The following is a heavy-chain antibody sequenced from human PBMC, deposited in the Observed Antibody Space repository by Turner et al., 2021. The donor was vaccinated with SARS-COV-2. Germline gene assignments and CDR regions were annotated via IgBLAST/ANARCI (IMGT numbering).Heavy chain of an antibody. CDR2: ISYTGRT. CDR3: ARQGGVDY. CDR1: GGSISTTNHY. J-gene: IGHJ4*02. V-gene: IGHV4-39*01. Sequence: QLPLQESGPGLVKPSETLSLTCAVSGGSISTTNHYWGWIRQPPGKGLEWIGSISYTGRTFYTPSLKSRVTLSMDTSKNHFSLKVTSVTAADTAVYYCARQGGVDYWGQGTLVTVSS.